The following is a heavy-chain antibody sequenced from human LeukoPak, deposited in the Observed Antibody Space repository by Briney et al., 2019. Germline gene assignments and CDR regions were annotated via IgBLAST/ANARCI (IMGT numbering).Heavy chain of an antibody. CDR1: GFTFSSYG. CDR3: ARDYCSGGRCYSVDY. CDR2: IWYDGSNK. J-gene: IGHJ4*02. Sequence: GGSLRLSCAASGFTFSSYGMHWVRQAPGKGLEWVAVIWYDGSNKYYADSVKGRFTISRDNSKNTLYLQMNSLRAEDTAMYYCARDYCSGGRCYSVDYWGQGTLVTVSS. D-gene: IGHD2-15*01. V-gene: IGHV3-33*01.